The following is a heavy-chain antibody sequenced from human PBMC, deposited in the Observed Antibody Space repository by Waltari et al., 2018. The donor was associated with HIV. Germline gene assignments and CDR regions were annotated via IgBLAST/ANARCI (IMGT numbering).Heavy chain of an antibody. Sequence: QLQLQESGPGLVKPSETLSLTCTVSGGSISSSSYYWGWIRQPPGKGLEWIGSSYYSGSTNYNPSLKSRGTISVDTSKNQFSLKLSSVTAADTAVYYCASVRYDFWSGYYYYYGMDVWGQGTTVTVSS. V-gene: IGHV4-39*01. CDR2: SYYSGST. D-gene: IGHD3-3*01. CDR3: ASVRYDFWSGYYYYYGMDV. CDR1: GGSISSSSYY. J-gene: IGHJ6*02.